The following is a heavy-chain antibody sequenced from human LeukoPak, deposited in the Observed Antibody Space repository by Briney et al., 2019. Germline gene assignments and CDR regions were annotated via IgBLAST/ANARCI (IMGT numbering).Heavy chain of an antibody. CDR3: ARDPYYYDSSGYDGY. J-gene: IGHJ4*02. CDR2: IKQDGSEK. V-gene: IGHV3-7*01. CDR1: GFTFSSYW. Sequence: GGSLRLSCAASGFTFSSYWMSWVRQAPGKGLEWVANIKQDGSEKYYVDSVKGRFTISRDNAKNSLYLQMNSLRAEDTAVYYCARDPYYYDSSGYDGYWGQGTLVTVSS. D-gene: IGHD3-22*01.